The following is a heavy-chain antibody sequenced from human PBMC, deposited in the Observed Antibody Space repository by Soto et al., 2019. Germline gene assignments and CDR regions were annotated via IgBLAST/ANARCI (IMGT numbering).Heavy chain of an antibody. CDR3: ARDHGYRGSEKVDP. CDR2: INPNGGST. CDR1: ADTFTSYY. D-gene: IGHD5-12*01. Sequence: ASVKVSCKAPADTFTSYYIHWVRQAPGHGLEWMGIINPNGGSTRFAQTFQGRLTLTRDTSASTAYMELSTLRSEDTVVYFCARDHGYRGSEKVDPWGQGTLVTVSS. J-gene: IGHJ5*02. V-gene: IGHV1-46*01.